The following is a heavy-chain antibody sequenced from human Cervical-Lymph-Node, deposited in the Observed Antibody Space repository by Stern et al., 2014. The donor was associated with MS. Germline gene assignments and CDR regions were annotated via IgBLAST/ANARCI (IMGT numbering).Heavy chain of an antibody. J-gene: IGHJ4*02. D-gene: IGHD4-17*01. V-gene: IGHV5-51*01. CDR3: ARPTVTAGYFDY. CDR2: IDPGDSHT. Sequence: DQLVQSGAEVKKPGESLKISCKGSGSSFTSYWIGWVRQMPGKGLEWMGIIDPGDSHTRYSPSFQGQVTISADKSISTAYLQWSSLKAADTAMYYGARPTVTAGYFDYWGQGTLVTVSS. CDR1: GSSFTSYW.